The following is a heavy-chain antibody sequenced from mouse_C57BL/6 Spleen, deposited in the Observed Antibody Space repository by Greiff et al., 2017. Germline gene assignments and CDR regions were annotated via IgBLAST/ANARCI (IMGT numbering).Heavy chain of an antibody. CDR2: IYPRSGNT. CDR1: GYTFTSYG. Sequence: QVQLKQSGAELARPGASVKLSCKASGYTFTSYGISWVKQRTGQGLEWIGEIYPRSGNTYYNEKFKGKATLTADKSSITAYMELRSLTSEDSAVYFCARADYGNYVFDYWGQGTALTVSS. V-gene: IGHV1-81*01. CDR3: ARADYGNYVFDY. J-gene: IGHJ2*01. D-gene: IGHD2-1*01.